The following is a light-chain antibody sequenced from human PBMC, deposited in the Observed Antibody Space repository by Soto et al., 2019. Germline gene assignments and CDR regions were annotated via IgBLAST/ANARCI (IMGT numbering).Light chain of an antibody. V-gene: IGKV3-20*01. CDR2: GAS. J-gene: IGKJ3*01. CDR3: QQYGSSLFT. Sequence: ELVLTQSPGTLSLSPGERATLSCRASQGVSSSYVAWYQQKPGQAPSLLIYGASSTATGIPARFSGSGSGTAFTLTITTLEPKDFAVYYCQQYGSSLFTFGTGTKVDIK. CDR1: QGVSSSY.